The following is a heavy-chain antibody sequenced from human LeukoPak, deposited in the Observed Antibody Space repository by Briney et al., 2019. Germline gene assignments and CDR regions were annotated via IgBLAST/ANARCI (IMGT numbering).Heavy chain of an antibody. J-gene: IGHJ4*02. CDR3: ARERVVGATSPFDY. Sequence: SETLSLTCTVSGGSISSSSHYWGWIRQPPGKGLEWIGSISYSGSTYYNPSLKSRVTISVDTSKNQFSLKLSSVTAADTAVYSCARERVVGATSPFDYWGQGTLVTVSS. D-gene: IGHD1-26*01. CDR2: ISYSGST. V-gene: IGHV4-39*02. CDR1: GGSISSSSHY.